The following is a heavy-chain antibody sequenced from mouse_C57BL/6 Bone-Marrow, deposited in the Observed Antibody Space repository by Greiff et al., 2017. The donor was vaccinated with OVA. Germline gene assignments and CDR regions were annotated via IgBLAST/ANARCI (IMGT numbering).Heavy chain of an antibody. CDR1: GYTFTSYW. V-gene: IGHV1-50*01. CDR3: AREAAQGMDY. Sequence: VQLQQSGAELVKPGASVKLSCKASGYTFTSYWMQWVKQRPGQGLEWIGEIDPSDSYTNYNQKFKGKATLTVDTSSSTAYMQLSSLTSEDSAVYYCAREAAQGMDYWGQGTSVTVSS. J-gene: IGHJ4*01. CDR2: IDPSDSYT. D-gene: IGHD3-2*02.